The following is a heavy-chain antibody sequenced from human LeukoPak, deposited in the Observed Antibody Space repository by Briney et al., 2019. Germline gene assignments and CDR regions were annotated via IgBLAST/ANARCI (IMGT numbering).Heavy chain of an antibody. CDR1: GYTFTGYY. Sequence: ASVKVSCKASGYTFTGYYMHWVRQAPGQGLEWMGWINPNSGGTNYAQKFQGRVTMTRDTSISTAYMELSRLRSDDTAVYYCARDKVGGTLRYFDWSRAYYMDVWGKGTTVTISS. J-gene: IGHJ6*03. D-gene: IGHD3-9*01. V-gene: IGHV1-2*02. CDR2: INPNSGGT. CDR3: ARDKVGGTLRYFDWSRAYYMDV.